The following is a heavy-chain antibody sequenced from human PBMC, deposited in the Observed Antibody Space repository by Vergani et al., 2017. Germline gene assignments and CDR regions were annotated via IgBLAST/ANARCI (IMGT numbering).Heavy chain of an antibody. J-gene: IGHJ4*02. CDR3: ATRSCIVYDIFSGTQYFFDF. CDR2: IYRTGRT. Sequence: QVQLQESGPGLVKPSETLSLTCAVSGFSIDNGYYWDWIRQPPGKGLEWIGSIYRTGRTHFNPSLKSRVTISVDTSNNHFSLRLYSLTAADTAVYYCATRSCIVYDIFSGTQYFFDFWGQGTLVTVSS. D-gene: IGHD3-9*01. CDR1: GFSIDNGYY. V-gene: IGHV4-38-2*01.